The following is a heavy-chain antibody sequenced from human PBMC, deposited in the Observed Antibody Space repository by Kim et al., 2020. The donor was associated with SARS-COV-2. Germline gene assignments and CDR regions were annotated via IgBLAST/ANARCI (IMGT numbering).Heavy chain of an antibody. Sequence: SETLSLTCAVYGGSFSGYYWSWIRQPPGKGLEWIGEINHSGSTNYNPSLKSRVTISVDTSKNQFSLKLSSVTAADTAVYYCARDPYYDFWSGYGYYMDVWGKGTTVTVSS. D-gene: IGHD3-3*01. J-gene: IGHJ6*03. V-gene: IGHV4-34*01. CDR2: INHSGST. CDR1: GGSFSGYY. CDR3: ARDPYYDFWSGYGYYMDV.